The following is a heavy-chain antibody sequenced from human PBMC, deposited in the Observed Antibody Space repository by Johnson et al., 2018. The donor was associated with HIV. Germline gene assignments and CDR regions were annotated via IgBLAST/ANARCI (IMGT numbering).Heavy chain of an antibody. D-gene: IGHD1-26*01. CDR3: ARGDVGAFDI. J-gene: IGHJ3*02. Sequence: QVQLVESGGGVVQPGRSLRLSCAASGFTFSDYYMSWIRQAPGKGLEWEAVISYDGSNKYYADAVKGRFTISRDNSKNTLYPPMNSLRAVDTAVFHCARGDVGAFDIWGQGTMVTVSS. V-gene: IGHV3-30-3*01. CDR1: GFTFSDYY. CDR2: ISYDGSNK.